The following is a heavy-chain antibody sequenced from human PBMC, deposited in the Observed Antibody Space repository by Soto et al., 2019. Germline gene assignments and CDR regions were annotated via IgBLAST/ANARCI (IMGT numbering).Heavy chain of an antibody. Sequence: LGGSLRLSCAASGYAFSSYAMSSVRQAPGKGLDWVSSISGSGGSTYDADAVRGRFTISRENYKNTLYLRMNSLRAEDTAVFYCARAGPGSNRYDYWGRGTLDTVSS. CDR2: ISGSGGST. CDR1: GYAFSSYA. D-gene: IGHD2-15*01. CDR3: ARAGPGSNRYDY. V-gene: IGHV3-23*01. J-gene: IGHJ4*02.